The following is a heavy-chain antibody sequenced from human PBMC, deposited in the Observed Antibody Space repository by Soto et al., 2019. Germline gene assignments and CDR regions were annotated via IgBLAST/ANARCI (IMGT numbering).Heavy chain of an antibody. V-gene: IGHV3-30-3*02. Sequence: GGSLRLSCVASGFTFSSYALHWVRQAPGKGLEWVALISNDGMNTFYADSVKGRMTVSRDKAEKTMYLQMNSLTAEDTAVYYCAKGLRFMEHWGQGTVGTVSS. CDR1: GFTFSSYA. J-gene: IGHJ1*01. CDR3: AKGLRFMEH. D-gene: IGHD3-3*01. CDR2: ISNDGMNT.